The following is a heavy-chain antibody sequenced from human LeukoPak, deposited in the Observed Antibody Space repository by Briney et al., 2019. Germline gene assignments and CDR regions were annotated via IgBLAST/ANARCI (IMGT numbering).Heavy chain of an antibody. Sequence: PGGSLRLSCAASGFTFDDYAMHWVRQAPGKGLEWVSGISWNSGSIGYADSVKGRFTISRDNAKNSLYLQMNSLRAEDTALYYCAKAQTGTTNYYYYMDVWGKGTTVTISS. CDR1: GFTFDDYA. V-gene: IGHV3-9*01. J-gene: IGHJ6*03. CDR2: ISWNSGSI. CDR3: AKAQTGTTNYYYYMDV. D-gene: IGHD1-1*01.